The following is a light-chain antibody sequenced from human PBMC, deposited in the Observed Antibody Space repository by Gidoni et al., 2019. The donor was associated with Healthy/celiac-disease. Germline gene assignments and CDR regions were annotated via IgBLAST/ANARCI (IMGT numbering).Light chain of an antibody. J-gene: IGKJ4*01. CDR1: QSVSSSY. V-gene: IGKV3-20*01. CDR3: QQYGSSSLT. CDR2: GAS. Sequence: ELVLTQSPGTLSLSPGRRATLSCRAGQSVSSSYLSWYQQKPGQAPRLLIYGASSRATGIPDRFSGSGSGTDFTLTISRLEPEDFAVYYCQQYGSSSLTFGGGTKVEIK.